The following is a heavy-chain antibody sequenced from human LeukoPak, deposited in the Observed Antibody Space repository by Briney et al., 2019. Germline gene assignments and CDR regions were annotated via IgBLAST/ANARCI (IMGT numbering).Heavy chain of an antibody. V-gene: IGHV3-48*03. Sequence: GGSLRLSCAASGFTFSGYEMNWVRQAPGKGLEWVSYISSSGSTIYYADSVKGRFTISRDNAKNSLYLQMNSLRAEDTAVYYCARVGLLWFGELHPFDYWGQGTLVTVSS. D-gene: IGHD3-10*01. CDR2: ISSSGSTI. CDR3: ARVGLLWFGELHPFDY. CDR1: GFTFSGYE. J-gene: IGHJ4*02.